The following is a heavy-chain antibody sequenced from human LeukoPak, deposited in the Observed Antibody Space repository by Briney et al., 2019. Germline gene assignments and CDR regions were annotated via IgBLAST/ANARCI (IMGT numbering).Heavy chain of an antibody. Sequence: ASVKVSCKASGGTFSSYAISWVRQAPGQGLEWMGGIIPIFGTANYAQKFQGRVTMTTDTSTSTAYMELRSLRSDDTAVYYCAKETTYRLDYWGQGTLVTVSS. CDR1: GGTFSSYA. CDR3: AKETTYRLDY. V-gene: IGHV1-69*05. J-gene: IGHJ4*02. CDR2: IIPIFGTA. D-gene: IGHD1-14*01.